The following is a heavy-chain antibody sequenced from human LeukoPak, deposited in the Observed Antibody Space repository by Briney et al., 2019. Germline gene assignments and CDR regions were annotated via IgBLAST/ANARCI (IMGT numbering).Heavy chain of an antibody. J-gene: IGHJ4*02. V-gene: IGHV4-34*01. CDR1: GGSFSGYY. D-gene: IGHD2-15*01. CDR3: ARPYCSGGSCPTPYYFDY. CDR2: INHSGST. Sequence: SETLSLTCAVYGGSFSGYYWSWIRQPPGKGLEWIGEINHSGSTNYNPSLKSRVTISVDTSKNQFSLKPSSVTAADTAVYYCARPYCSGGSCPTPYYFDYWGQGTLVTVSS.